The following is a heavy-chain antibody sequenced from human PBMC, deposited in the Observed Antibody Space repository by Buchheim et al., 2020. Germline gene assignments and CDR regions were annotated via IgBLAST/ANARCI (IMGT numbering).Heavy chain of an antibody. Sequence: EVQLLEAGGGLVQPGGSLRLSCAASGFTFSSYAMTWVRQAPGKGLEWVSAIIGSGASTYYADSVEGRFTISRDNSKNTVYLQMHSLRAEDTGVYYCAKDRSIAVAGPDFWGQGTL. D-gene: IGHD6-19*01. V-gene: IGHV3-23*01. J-gene: IGHJ4*02. CDR1: GFTFSSYA. CDR3: AKDRSIAVAGPDF. CDR2: IIGSGAST.